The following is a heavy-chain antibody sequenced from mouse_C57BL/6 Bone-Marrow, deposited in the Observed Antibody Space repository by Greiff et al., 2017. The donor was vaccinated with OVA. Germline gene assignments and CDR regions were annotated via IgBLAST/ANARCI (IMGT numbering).Heavy chain of an antibody. CDR1: GFSLTSYG. Sequence: VKLMESGPGLVQPSQSLSITCTVSGFSLTSYGVHWVRQSPGKGLEWLGVIWRGGSTDYNAAFMSRLSITKDNSKSQVFFKMNSLQADDTAIYYCAKNSGNYDYAMDYWGQGTSVTVSS. CDR2: IWRGGST. CDR3: AKNSGNYDYAMDY. J-gene: IGHJ4*01. V-gene: IGHV2-5*01. D-gene: IGHD2-1*01.